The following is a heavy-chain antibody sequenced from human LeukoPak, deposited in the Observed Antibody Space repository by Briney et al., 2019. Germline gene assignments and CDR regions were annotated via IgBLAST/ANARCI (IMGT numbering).Heavy chain of an antibody. CDR2: IYTSGST. J-gene: IGHJ6*03. D-gene: IGHD3-3*02. CDR3: ARDKLVYYYYYMDV. CDR1: GYSISSGYY. Sequence: PSETLSLTCTVSGYSISSGYYWGWIRQPPGKGLEWIGSIYTSGSTNYNPSLKSRVTMSVDTSKNQFSLKLSSVTAADMAVYYCARDKLVYYYYYMDVWGKGTTVTVSS. V-gene: IGHV4-38-2*02.